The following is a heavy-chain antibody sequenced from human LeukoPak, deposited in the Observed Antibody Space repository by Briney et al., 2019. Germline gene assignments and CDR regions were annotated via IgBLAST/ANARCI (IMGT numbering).Heavy chain of an antibody. D-gene: IGHD3-10*01. CDR2: ISDNAYFR. CDR1: GFSFSSYS. CDR3: ARIFGSGSPRPKSHGMDV. V-gene: IGHV3-21*01. J-gene: IGHJ6*02. Sequence: PGGSLRLSCAASGFSFSSYSLNWVRQAPGKGLEWVSAISDNAYFRYYTDSVKGRFTVSRDSATSSLYLQMNSLRAEDTAVYYCARIFGSGSPRPKSHGMDVWGQGTTVIVSS.